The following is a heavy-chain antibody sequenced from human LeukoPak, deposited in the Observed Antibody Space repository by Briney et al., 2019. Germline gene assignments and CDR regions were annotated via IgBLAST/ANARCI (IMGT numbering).Heavy chain of an antibody. CDR3: ARDLVDGVGAPGAY. CDR1: GYTFTNYG. Sequence: GASVKVSCXASGYTFTNYGITWIRQAPGQGLEWMGWINTYNGNTNYAQKLQGRVTITTDTSASTAYMELRSLRSDDTAVFYCARDLVDGVGAPGAYWGQGALVTVSS. CDR2: INTYNGNT. J-gene: IGHJ4*02. D-gene: IGHD1-26*01. V-gene: IGHV1-18*01.